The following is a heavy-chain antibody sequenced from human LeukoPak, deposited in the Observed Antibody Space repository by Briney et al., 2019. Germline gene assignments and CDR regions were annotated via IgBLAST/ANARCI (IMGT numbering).Heavy chain of an antibody. V-gene: IGHV4-31*01. CDR1: GGSISSGGYY. CDR3: ARVLAVRRGFDY. Sequence: PSETLSLTCTVSGGSISSGGYYWSWIRQHPGKGLEWIGYIYYSGSTYYNPSLKSPFTMTVDTSKNQFSLKLSSVTAADTAVYYCARVLAVRRGFDYWGQGTLVTVSS. J-gene: IGHJ4*02. D-gene: IGHD2-8*02. CDR2: IYYSGST.